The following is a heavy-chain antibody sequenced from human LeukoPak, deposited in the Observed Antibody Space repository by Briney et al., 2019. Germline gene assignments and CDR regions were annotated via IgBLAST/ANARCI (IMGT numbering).Heavy chain of an antibody. J-gene: IGHJ5*01. Sequence: PSETLSLTCSVSVDFFTNRPQYWAWIRRPAGEGLEYIGSIYTCEKIYYNASLRTRVSISADMSKKQFSLKMFSLTAADTAVYYGARGFSTSDSHSWFDSWGQGTLVTVSS. CDR2: IYTCEKI. V-gene: IGHV4-39*07. CDR3: ARGFSTSDSHSWFDS. CDR1: VDFFTNRPQY. D-gene: IGHD3/OR15-3a*01.